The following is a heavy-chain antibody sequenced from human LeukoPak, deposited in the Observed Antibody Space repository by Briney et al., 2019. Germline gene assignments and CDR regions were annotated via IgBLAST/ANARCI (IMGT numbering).Heavy chain of an antibody. D-gene: IGHD3-10*01. J-gene: IGHJ3*02. CDR3: AKSNGYGLVDI. CDR2: IFYSGST. CDR1: GGSFSAYY. V-gene: IGHV4-34*12. Sequence: SETLSLTCAVYGGSFSAYYWGWVRQPPGKGLEWIGNIFYSGSTYYSPSLKSRVTISLDTSRNQFSLKLNSVTAADTAVYYCAKSNGYGLVDIWGQGTMVTVSS.